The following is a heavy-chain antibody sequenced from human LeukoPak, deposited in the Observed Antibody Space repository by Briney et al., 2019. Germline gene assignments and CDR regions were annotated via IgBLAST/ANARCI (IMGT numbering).Heavy chain of an antibody. CDR3: GGFGYEAAVDL. CDR2: IKPDGSET. D-gene: IGHD6-13*01. CDR1: GFMFSTYW. Sequence: GGSLRLSCAASGFMFSTYWMTWVRQAPGKGLEWVGNIKPDGSETYYVDSVKGRFTISRDNTKNLLYLQMNSLRGEDAAVYYCGGFGYEAAVDLWGQGTLVTVSS. J-gene: IGHJ4*02. V-gene: IGHV3-7*01.